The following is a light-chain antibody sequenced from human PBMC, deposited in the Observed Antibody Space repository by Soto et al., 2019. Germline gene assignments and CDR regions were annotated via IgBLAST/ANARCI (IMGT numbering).Light chain of an antibody. J-gene: IGKJ1*01. CDR2: DAS. CDR3: QQFYNWPRT. V-gene: IGKV3-15*01. Sequence: EIVMTQSPGTLSVSPGERATLSCRASQSVSSNLAWYQQKPGQAPRLLIYDASTRATGIPARFSGSGSETEFTLTISSLQSEDFAVYYCQQFYNWPRTFGQGTKVDI. CDR1: QSVSSN.